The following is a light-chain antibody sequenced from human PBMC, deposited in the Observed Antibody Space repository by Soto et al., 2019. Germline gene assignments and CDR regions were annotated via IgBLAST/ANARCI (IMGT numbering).Light chain of an antibody. CDR1: QTVFNRS. Sequence: EIVLTQSPGTLSLSPGESATLSCRASQTVFNRSLAWYQQKPGQAPKLLIYGASGRAAGIPDRFSGSGSETDFILTISRLEPEDFAVYYCQQYGNSPLSFVGGTMVDIK. J-gene: IGKJ4*01. CDR3: QQYGNSPLS. CDR2: GAS. V-gene: IGKV3-20*01.